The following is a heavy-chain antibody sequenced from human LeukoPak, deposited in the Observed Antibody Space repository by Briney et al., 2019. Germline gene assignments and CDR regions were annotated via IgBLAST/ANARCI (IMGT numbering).Heavy chain of an antibody. Sequence: SETLSLTCSVSGGSFSSTFWSWSRQPPGKGVEGIGHIYYSERTNYNTYLKSGVTISVDTSKNHFSLKVTSVTAAHTAVYYCARVGPTDDYGDSHDAFDIWGQGTLVAVSS. CDR3: ARVGPTDDYGDSHDAFDI. CDR2: IYYSERT. D-gene: IGHD4-17*01. CDR1: GGSFSSTF. V-gene: IGHV4-59*01. J-gene: IGHJ3*02.